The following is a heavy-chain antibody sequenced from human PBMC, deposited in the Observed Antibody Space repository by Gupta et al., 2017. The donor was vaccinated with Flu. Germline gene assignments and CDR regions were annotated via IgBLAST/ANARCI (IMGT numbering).Heavy chain of an antibody. J-gene: IGHJ4*02. CDR1: GFPFSSYW. CDR2: IKQDGSEK. V-gene: IGHV3-7*01. CDR3: ARDGSYGNRY. Sequence: EVQLVESGGGLVQPGGSLRLSCAASGFPFSSYWMSWVRQAPGKGLEWVANIKQDGSEKYYVDSVKGRFIISRDNAKNSLYLQMNSLRAEDTAVYYCARDGSYGNRYWGQGTLVTVSS. D-gene: IGHD5-18*01.